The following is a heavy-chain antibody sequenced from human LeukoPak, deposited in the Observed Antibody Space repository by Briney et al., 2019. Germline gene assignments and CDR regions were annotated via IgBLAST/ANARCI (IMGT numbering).Heavy chain of an antibody. CDR2: ISYDGRNK. Sequence: GGSLRLSCAASGFTFSSYAMHWVRQAPGKGLEWVAVISYDGRNKYYADSVTGRFTISRDNSKNTLYLQMNSLRAEDTAVYYCARERRKNSSGWYVLGYWGQGTLVTVSS. J-gene: IGHJ4*02. V-gene: IGHV3-30*04. D-gene: IGHD6-19*01. CDR1: GFTFSSYA. CDR3: ARERRKNSSGWYVLGY.